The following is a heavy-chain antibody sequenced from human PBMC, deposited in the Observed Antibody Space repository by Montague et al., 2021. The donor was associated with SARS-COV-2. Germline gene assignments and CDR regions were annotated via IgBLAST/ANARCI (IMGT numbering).Heavy chain of an antibody. CDR3: ARVFWDYGSGSYYNEGPGGYGMDV. Sequence: SLRLSCAASGFTFSSYAMHWVRQAPGKGLEYVSAISSNGGSTYYANSVKGRFTISRDNSKNTPYLQMGSLRAEDMAVYYCARVFWDYGSGSYYNEGPGGYGMDVWGQGTTVTVSS. J-gene: IGHJ6*02. CDR1: GFTFSSYA. CDR2: ISSNGGST. D-gene: IGHD3-10*01. V-gene: IGHV3-64*01.